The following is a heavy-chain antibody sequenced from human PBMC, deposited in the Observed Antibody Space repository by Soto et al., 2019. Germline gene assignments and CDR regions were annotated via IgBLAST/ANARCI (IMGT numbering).Heavy chain of an antibody. Sequence: SETLSLTCTVSGGSISSSSYYWSWIRQPPGKGLEWIGYVYYTGSTNYNPSLKSRVTISVDTSKNQLSLKLSSVTAADTAVYYCARGHYYDSSDFDYWGQGTLVTVSS. V-gene: IGHV4-61*01. J-gene: IGHJ4*02. CDR1: GGSISSSSYY. D-gene: IGHD3-22*01. CDR3: ARGHYYDSSDFDY. CDR2: VYYTGST.